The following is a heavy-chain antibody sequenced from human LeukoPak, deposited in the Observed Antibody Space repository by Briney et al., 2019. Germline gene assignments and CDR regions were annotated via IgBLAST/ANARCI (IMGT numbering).Heavy chain of an antibody. CDR1: GFTFSDYY. CDR3: AREGGGYYDSSGYYYDY. D-gene: IGHD3-22*01. J-gene: IGHJ4*02. CDR2: ITSSGSTI. Sequence: GGSLRLSCAASGFTFSDYYMSWIRQAPGKGLEWIAYITSSGSTIDYADSVKGRFTISRDNAKNSLYLQMNSLRAEDTAVYYCAREGGGYYDSSGYYYDYWGQGTLVTVSS. V-gene: IGHV3-11*04.